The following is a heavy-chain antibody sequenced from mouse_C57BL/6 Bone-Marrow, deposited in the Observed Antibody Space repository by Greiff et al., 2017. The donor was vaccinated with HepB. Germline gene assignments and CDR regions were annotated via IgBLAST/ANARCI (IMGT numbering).Heavy chain of an antibody. CDR2: ISSGSSTI. CDR3: ARYYWEMDY. J-gene: IGHJ4*01. V-gene: IGHV5-17*01. CDR1: GLTFSDYG. D-gene: IGHD4-1*01. Sequence: EVKLVESGGGLVKPGGSLKLSCAASGLTFSDYGMHWVRQAPEKGLEWVAYISSGSSTIYYADTVKGRFTISRDNAKNTLFLQMTSLRSEDTAMYYCARYYWEMDYWGQGTSVTVSS.